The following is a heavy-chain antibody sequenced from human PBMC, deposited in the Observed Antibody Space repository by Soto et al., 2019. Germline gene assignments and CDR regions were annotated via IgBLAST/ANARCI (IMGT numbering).Heavy chain of an antibody. J-gene: IGHJ4*02. CDR1: GGTFSSYA. CDR3: ASGPDNWNYVDVY. Sequence: SVKVSCKASGGTFSSYAISWVRQAPGQGLEWMGGIIPIFGTANYAQKFQGRITITADESTSTAYMELSSLRSEDTAVYYCASGPDNWNYVDVYWGQGTLVTVSS. V-gene: IGHV1-69*13. CDR2: IIPIFGTA. D-gene: IGHD1-7*01.